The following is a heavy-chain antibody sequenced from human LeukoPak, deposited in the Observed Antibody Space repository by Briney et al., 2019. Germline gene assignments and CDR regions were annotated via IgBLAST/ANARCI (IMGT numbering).Heavy chain of an antibody. J-gene: IGHJ5*02. Sequence: GGSLRLSCVASGFSFTSYWMSWVRQAPGKGLEWVSSISESRSFSQYADSLKGRFAISRDNAKNSLYLQMNSLRAEDTAVYYCARQRGYCSSGVCRGWFDPWGQGTLVTVSS. V-gene: IGHV3-21*01. D-gene: IGHD2-8*01. CDR1: GFSFTSYW. CDR3: ARQRGYCSSGVCRGWFDP. CDR2: ISESRSFS.